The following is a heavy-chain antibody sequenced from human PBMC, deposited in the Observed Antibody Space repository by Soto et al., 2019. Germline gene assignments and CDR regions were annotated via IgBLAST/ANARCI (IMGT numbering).Heavy chain of an antibody. CDR1: GDSITTGGFY. Sequence: HVQLQESGPGLVEPSQTLSLTCTVSGDSITTGGFYWNWIRQHPDKGLEWIGYIFSSGSTVYLPSLKSRLTMSLDTSNNQFSLNLLSVTAADTAVYFCAREPPRSCTGSKCLYYFDQLGKGTLVTVSS. V-gene: IGHV4-31*03. D-gene: IGHD3-10*01. CDR2: IFSSGST. CDR3: AREPPRSCTGSKCLYYFDQ. J-gene: IGHJ4*02.